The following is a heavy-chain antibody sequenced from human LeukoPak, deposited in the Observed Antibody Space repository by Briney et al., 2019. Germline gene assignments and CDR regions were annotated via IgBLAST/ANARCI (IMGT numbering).Heavy chain of an antibody. CDR1: GYSFTSYW. J-gene: IGHJ4*02. CDR2: IYPGDSDT. V-gene: IGHV5-51*01. Sequence: GESLKISCKGSGYSFTSYWIGWVRQLPGKGLEWMGIIYPGDSDTRYSPSFQGQVTISADKSISTAYLQWSSLKASDTAMYYCASLAAAGYDAFDIWGQGTLVTVSS. D-gene: IGHD6-13*01. CDR3: ASLAAAGYDAFDI.